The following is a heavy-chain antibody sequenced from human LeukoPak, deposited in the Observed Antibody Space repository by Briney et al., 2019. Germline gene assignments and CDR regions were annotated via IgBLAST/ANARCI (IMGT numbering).Heavy chain of an antibody. D-gene: IGHD4/OR15-4a*01. Sequence: ESGPTLVKPTQTLTLTCSFSGFSLTSGAEGVAWIRQPPGKAPEWLALIYWADDKRFRPSLQNRLTVSKDTSKNQGVLSMTKMDPLDTGTYYCAHTRHGATPTRLDFWGQGILVVVS. CDR3: AHTRHGATPTRLDF. CDR1: GFSLTSGAEG. J-gene: IGHJ4*02. V-gene: IGHV2-5*02. CDR2: IYWADDK.